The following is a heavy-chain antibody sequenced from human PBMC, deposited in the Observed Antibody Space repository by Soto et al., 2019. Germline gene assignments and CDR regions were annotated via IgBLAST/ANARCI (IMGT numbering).Heavy chain of an antibody. Sequence: QVQLVESGGGVVQPGRSLRLSCASSGFTFSSYGMHWVRQAPGMGLEWVAVIWPDGSFKYYGDSVKGRFSISRDNSKNTVYLQMDSLRAEDTAVYYCARDFNLCMDVCGQGTTVTVSS. CDR1: GFTFSSYG. V-gene: IGHV3-33*01. CDR3: ARDFNLCMDV. J-gene: IGHJ6*02. CDR2: IWPDGSFK.